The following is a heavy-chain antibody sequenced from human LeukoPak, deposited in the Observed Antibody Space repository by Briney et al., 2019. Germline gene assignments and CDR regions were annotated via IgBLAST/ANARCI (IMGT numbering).Heavy chain of an antibody. D-gene: IGHD1-7*01. CDR1: GGSISSGGYS. Sequence: PSETLSLTCAVSGGSISSGGYSWSWIRQPPGKGLEWIGYIYHSGSTYYNPSLKSRVTISVDTSKNQFSLKLSSVTAADTAVYYCARLNWNYALPWGQGTLVTVSS. V-gene: IGHV4-30-2*03. CDR3: ARLNWNYALP. CDR2: IYHSGST. J-gene: IGHJ4*02.